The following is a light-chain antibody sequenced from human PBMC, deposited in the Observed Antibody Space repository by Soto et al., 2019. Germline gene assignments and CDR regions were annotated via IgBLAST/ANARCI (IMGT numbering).Light chain of an antibody. V-gene: IGKV1-39*01. J-gene: IGKJ4*01. CDR2: AAS. CDR3: QQSYSTPLT. CDR1: QSIGGF. Sequence: DIQMTHSPSSLSVSVGDRVTITCRASQSIGGFLNWYQQKLGKAPKLLIYAASSLQSGVPSRFSGSGSGKDFTLTISSLQPEDFATYYCQQSYSTPLTFGGGSKVEIX.